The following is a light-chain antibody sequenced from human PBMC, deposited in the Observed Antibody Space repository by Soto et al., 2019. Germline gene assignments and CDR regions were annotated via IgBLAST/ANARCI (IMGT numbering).Light chain of an antibody. J-gene: IGKJ1*01. V-gene: IGKV3-20*01. CDR1: QSVRTNE. Sequence: EIVLTQSPGTLSLSPGERATLSCRASQSVRTNEFTWYQQKPRQAPRFLIYGASSRATGVPDRFSGSGSGTDFTLTITRLEPEDFAVYYCQQYGNSPRTFGQGTKVEIK. CDR3: QQYGNSPRT. CDR2: GAS.